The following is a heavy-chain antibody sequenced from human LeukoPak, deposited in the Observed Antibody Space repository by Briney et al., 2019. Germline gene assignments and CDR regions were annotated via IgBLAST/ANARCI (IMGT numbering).Heavy chain of an antibody. D-gene: IGHD6-6*01. V-gene: IGHV4-38-2*01. Sequence: SETLSLTCAVSGYSISSGYYWGWIRQPPGKGLEWIGSIYHSGSTYYNPSHKSRVTISVDTSKNQFSLKLSSVTAADTAVYYCAGRSEEYSSSSAYYYYYYMDIWGKGTTVTVSS. CDR2: IYHSGST. CDR3: AGRSEEYSSSSAYYYYYYMDI. J-gene: IGHJ6*03. CDR1: GYSISSGYY.